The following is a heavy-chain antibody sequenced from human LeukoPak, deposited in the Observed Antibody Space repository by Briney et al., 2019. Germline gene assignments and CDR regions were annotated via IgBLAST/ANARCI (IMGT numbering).Heavy chain of an antibody. J-gene: IGHJ4*02. CDR3: AKDVGYYDSSGYSFDY. Sequence: GGSLRLSCAASGFTFSHHNMNWVRQVPGKGLESVSYISSSGNTIYYADSVKGRFTISRDNSKNTLYLQMNSLRAEDTAVYYCAKDVGYYDSSGYSFDYWGQGTLVTVSS. CDR2: ISSSGNTI. CDR1: GFTFSHHN. D-gene: IGHD3-22*01. V-gene: IGHV3-48*01.